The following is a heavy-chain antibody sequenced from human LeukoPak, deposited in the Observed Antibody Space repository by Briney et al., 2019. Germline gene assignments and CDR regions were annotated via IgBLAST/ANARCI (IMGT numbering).Heavy chain of an antibody. V-gene: IGHV1-69*13. D-gene: IGHD5-12*01. CDR2: IIPIFGTA. CDR1: GGTFSSYA. CDR3: ARVDIVATIDLYYGMDV. J-gene: IGHJ6*02. Sequence: ASVKVSCKASGGTFSSYAISWVRQAPGQGLEWMGGIIPIFGTANYAQKFQGRVTITADESTSTAYMELSSLRSEGTAVYYCARVDIVATIDLYYGMDVWGQGTTVTVSS.